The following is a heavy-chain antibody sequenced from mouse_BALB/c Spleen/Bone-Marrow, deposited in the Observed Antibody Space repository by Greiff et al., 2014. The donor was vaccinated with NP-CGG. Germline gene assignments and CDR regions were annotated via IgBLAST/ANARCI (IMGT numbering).Heavy chain of an antibody. Sequence: EVQGVESGGDLVKPGGSLKLSCAASGFTFSGYGMSWGRQTPDKRLEWVATISSGGSNTYYPDSVKGRFTISRDNAKNTLYLQMSSLKSEDTAMYYCARHQRYYAMDYWGQGTSVTVSS. J-gene: IGHJ4*01. V-gene: IGHV5-6*01. CDR1: GFTFSGYG. CDR3: ARHQRYYAMDY. CDR2: ISSGGSNT.